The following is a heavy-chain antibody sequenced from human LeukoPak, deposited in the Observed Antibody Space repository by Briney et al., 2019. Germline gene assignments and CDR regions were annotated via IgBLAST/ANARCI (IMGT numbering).Heavy chain of an antibody. J-gene: IGHJ4*02. V-gene: IGHV2-5*02. D-gene: IGHD4/OR15-4a*01. CDR2: MYWDDDK. CDR1: GFSLSTSGVG. CDR3: AHSNSGDFDY. Sequence: SGPTLVNPTQTLTLTCTFSGFSLSTSGVGVGWMRQPPGMSLEWLALMYWDDDKRYSPSLKRRLTLSKDTSKNQVVLTMTNMDPVDTATYYCAHSNSGDFDYWGQGTLVTVSS.